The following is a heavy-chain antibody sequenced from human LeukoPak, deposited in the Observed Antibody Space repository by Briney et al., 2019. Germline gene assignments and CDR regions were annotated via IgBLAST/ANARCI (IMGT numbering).Heavy chain of an antibody. Sequence: GGSLRLSCAASGFTFDDYATHWVRQAPGKGLEWVSGISWNSGSIGYADSVKGRFTISRDNAKNSLYLQMNSLRAEDTALYYCAKDSGIAAAGNYYYYYGMDVWGQGTTVTVSS. CDR3: AKDSGIAAAGNYYYYYGMDV. CDR2: ISWNSGSI. D-gene: IGHD6-13*01. CDR1: GFTFDDYA. J-gene: IGHJ6*02. V-gene: IGHV3-9*01.